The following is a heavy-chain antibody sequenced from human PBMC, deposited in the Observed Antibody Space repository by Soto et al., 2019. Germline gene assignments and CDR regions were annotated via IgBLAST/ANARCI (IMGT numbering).Heavy chain of an antibody. CDR1: QFTFSNFW. Sequence: EVQLVESGGGLVQPGGSLRLSCAASQFTFSNFWMSWVRQAPGKGLEWVANIKQNGREKLYVDSVKGRFSISRDNAKTAVYLEMNSLRAEDTAVYYCVGGRGDYWGLGTLVTVSS. CDR3: VGGRGDY. CDR2: IKQNGREK. V-gene: IGHV3-7*04. D-gene: IGHD3-16*01. J-gene: IGHJ4*02.